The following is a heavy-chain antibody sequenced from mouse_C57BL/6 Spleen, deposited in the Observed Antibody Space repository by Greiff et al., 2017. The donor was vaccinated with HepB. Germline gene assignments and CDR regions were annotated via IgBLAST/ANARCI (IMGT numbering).Heavy chain of an antibody. CDR3: ARDFTTVVARDY. CDR2: IDPSDSYT. V-gene: IGHV1-69*01. J-gene: IGHJ2*01. CDR1: GYTFTSYW. Sequence: QVQLQQPGAELVMPGASVKLSCKASGYTFTSYWMHWVKQRPGQGLEWIGEIDPSDSYTNYNQKFKGKSILTVDKSSSTAYMQLSSLTSEDSAVYYCARDFTTVVARDYWGQGTTLTVSS. D-gene: IGHD1-1*01.